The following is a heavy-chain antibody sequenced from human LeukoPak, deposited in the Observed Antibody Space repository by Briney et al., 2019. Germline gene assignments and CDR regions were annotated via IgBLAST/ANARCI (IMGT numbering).Heavy chain of an antibody. D-gene: IGHD1-14*01. CDR1: GFTFSNYA. CDR3: ARERSPEGDSI. V-gene: IGHV3-21*01. Sequence: GGSLRLSCAASGFTFSNYAMSWVRQAPGKGLEWVSSISSSSSYIYYADSVKGRFTISRDNAKNSLYLQMNSLRAEDTAVYYCARERSPEGDSIWGQGTMVTVSS. CDR2: ISSSSSYI. J-gene: IGHJ3*02.